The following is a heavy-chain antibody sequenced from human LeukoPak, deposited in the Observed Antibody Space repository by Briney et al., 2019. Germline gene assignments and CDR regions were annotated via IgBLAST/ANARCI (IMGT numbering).Heavy chain of an antibody. CDR3: ARVRSIAAAGTFLGY. D-gene: IGHD6-13*01. V-gene: IGHV1-2*02. CDR1: GYTFTGYY. CDR2: INPNSGGT. Sequence: ASVKVSCTASGYTFTGYYMHWVRQAPGQGLEWMGWINPNSGGTNYAQKFQGRVTMTRDTSISTAYMELSRLRSDDTAVYYCARVRSIAAAGTFLGYWGQGTLVTVSS. J-gene: IGHJ4*02.